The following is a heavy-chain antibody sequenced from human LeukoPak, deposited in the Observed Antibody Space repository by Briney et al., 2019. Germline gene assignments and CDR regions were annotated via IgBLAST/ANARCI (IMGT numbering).Heavy chain of an antibody. V-gene: IGHV3-30-3*01. D-gene: IGHD2-2*01. Sequence: PGGSLRLSCATSGFTFSTYAIHWVRQAPGKGLEWVALLSYDGTTKYYADSVKGRFILSRDNSRDPLYLQMNSLRPEDTAIYYCARASRYSGSTSCLDYWGQGTLVTVSS. J-gene: IGHJ4*02. CDR3: ARASRYSGSTSCLDY. CDR1: GFTFSTYA. CDR2: LSYDGTTK.